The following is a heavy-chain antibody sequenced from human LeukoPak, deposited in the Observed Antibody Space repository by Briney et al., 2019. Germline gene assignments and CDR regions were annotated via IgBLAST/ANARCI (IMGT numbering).Heavy chain of an antibody. J-gene: IGHJ3*02. CDR1: GFTFSSYD. CDR2: IGTAGDT. CDR3: ARDFHRYCYDCGDYYTTFDI. D-gene: IGHD3-22*01. Sequence: GGSLRLSCAACGFTFSSYDMHWVRQATGKGLEWVSAIGTAGDTYYPGSVKGRFTISRDNAKNSLYLQMNSLRADDTAVYYCARDFHRYCYDCGDYYTTFDIWGQGTMVTVSS. V-gene: IGHV3-13*01.